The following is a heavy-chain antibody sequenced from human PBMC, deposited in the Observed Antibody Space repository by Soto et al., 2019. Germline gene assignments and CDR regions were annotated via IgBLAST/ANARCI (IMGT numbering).Heavy chain of an antibody. CDR2: LNSGGDT. J-gene: IGHJ6*02. CDR3: ARYGPYYCASLMDV. V-gene: IGHV3-53*04. CDR1: GIPVSSNY. D-gene: IGHD3-10*01. Sequence: EVPLVESGGGLVQPGGSLRLSCVASGIPVSSNYMTWVHQAPGKGLEWVSVLNSGGDTYYANSVQGRFTISRHDSTNTLFLPMISLTAEDTAVYYCARYGPYYCASLMDVWGQGTPVTVS.